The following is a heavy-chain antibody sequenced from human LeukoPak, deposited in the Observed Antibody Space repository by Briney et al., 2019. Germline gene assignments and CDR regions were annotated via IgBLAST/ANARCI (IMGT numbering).Heavy chain of an antibody. CDR1: GFTFSGFA. Sequence: PGGSLRLSCAASGFTFSGFAMSWVRQAPGKGLEWVSAISGSGGSTYYADSVKGRFTISRDNSKNTLYLQMNSLRAEDTAVYYCAKDKSVENSSSWYLADWFDPWGQGTLVTVSS. CDR2: ISGSGGST. J-gene: IGHJ5*02. D-gene: IGHD6-13*01. CDR3: AKDKSVENSSSWYLADWFDP. V-gene: IGHV3-23*01.